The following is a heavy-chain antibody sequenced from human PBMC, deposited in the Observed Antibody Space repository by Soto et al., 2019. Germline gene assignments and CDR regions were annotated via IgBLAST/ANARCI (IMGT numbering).Heavy chain of an antibody. CDR3: AKDIVVVPAPNYFDY. D-gene: IGHD2-2*01. CDR1: GFTFSSYA. CDR2: ISGSGGST. Sequence: GGSLRLSCAASGFTFSSYAMSWVRQAPGKGLEWVSAISGSGGSTYYADSVKGRFTFSRDNSKNTLYLQMNSLRAEDTAVYYCAKDIVVVPAPNYFDYWGQGTLVTVSS. V-gene: IGHV3-23*01. J-gene: IGHJ4*02.